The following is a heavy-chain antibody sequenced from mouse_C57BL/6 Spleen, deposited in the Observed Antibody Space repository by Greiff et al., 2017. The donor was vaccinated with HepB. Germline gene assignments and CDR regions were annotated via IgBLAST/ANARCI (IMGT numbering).Heavy chain of an antibody. J-gene: IGHJ3*01. V-gene: IGHV14-4*01. CDR3: TTGYGRGFAY. D-gene: IGHD1-1*01. CDR2: IDPENGDT. Sequence: EVQLQQSGAELVRPGASVKLSCTASGFNIKDDYMHWVKQRPEQGLEWIGWIDPENGDTEYASKFQGKATITADTSSNTAYLQLSSLTSEDTAVYYWTTGYGRGFAYWGQGTLVTVSA. CDR1: GFNIKDDY.